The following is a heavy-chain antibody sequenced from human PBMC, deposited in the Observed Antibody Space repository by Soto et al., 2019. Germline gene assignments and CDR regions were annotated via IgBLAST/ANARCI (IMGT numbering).Heavy chain of an antibody. CDR2: INPNSGGT. D-gene: IGHD2-15*01. CDR3: ARDLLPYCSSGSCYPEGAFHI. CDR1: GYTFIDYY. Sequence: QVQLVQSGAEVKPPGASVKVSCKTSGYTFIDYYMHWVRQAPGQGLEWMGWINPNSGGTNYAQKFQGWVTLTRDTSISTAYMELRRLRSDDTAVYFSARDLLPYCSSGSCYPEGAFHIWGQGTMVTVSS. J-gene: IGHJ3*02. V-gene: IGHV1-2*04.